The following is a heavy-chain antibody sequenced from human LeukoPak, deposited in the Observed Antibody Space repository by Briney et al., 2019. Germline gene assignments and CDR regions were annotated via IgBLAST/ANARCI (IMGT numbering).Heavy chain of an antibody. J-gene: IGHJ4*02. CDR3: AKHQLVVVPAANDY. D-gene: IGHD2-2*01. Sequence: GGSLRLSCAASGLTFSSYAMSWARQASGKGLEWVSAISVSGGSTYYADSVKGRFTISRDNSKNTLNLQMNRLRAEDTAVYYCAKHQLVVVPAANDYWGQGTLVTVSS. CDR1: GLTFSSYA. V-gene: IGHV3-23*01. CDR2: ISVSGGST.